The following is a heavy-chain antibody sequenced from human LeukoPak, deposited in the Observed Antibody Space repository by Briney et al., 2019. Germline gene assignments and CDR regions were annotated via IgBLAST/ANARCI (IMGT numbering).Heavy chain of an antibody. CDR2: ISGSGGST. V-gene: IGHV3-23*01. D-gene: IGHD3-10*01. CDR3: AKDRGTYYYGSGSLYDAFDI. CDR1: GFSFSSYA. J-gene: IGHJ3*02. Sequence: PGGSLRLSCAASGFSFSSYAMSWVRQAPGKGLEWVSTISGSGGSTYYADSVKGRFTISRDNSKNTLYLQMNSLRAEDTAVYYCAKDRGTYYYGSGSLYDAFDIWGQGTMVTVSS.